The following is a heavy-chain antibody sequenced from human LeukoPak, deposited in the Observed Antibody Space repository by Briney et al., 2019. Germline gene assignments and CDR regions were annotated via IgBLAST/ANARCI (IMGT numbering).Heavy chain of an antibody. CDR2: IYYSVST. D-gene: IGHD3-10*01. Sequence: SETLSLTCPVSGGSINNYYSSWIRQPPGKGMEWIGYIYYSVSTNYNPSLKSRVTISIDTSKKQFSLNLSSGTAADTAVYYSARDGGYGTAAGYWGQGTLVTVSS. V-gene: IGHV4-59*01. J-gene: IGHJ4*02. CDR1: GGSINNYY. CDR3: ARDGGYGTAAGY.